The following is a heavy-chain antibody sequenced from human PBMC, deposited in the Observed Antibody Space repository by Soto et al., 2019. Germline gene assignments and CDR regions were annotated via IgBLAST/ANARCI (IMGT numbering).Heavy chain of an antibody. Sequence: LSLTCAVSGDSMTRSVWWTWVRQPPGKGLEWIGEVFHTGNTNYNPSLKSRVAMSVDKSTNEFSLKVTSVTAADTAIYYCARKAWVRFDYWGQGALVTVSS. J-gene: IGHJ4*02. CDR2: VFHTGNT. V-gene: IGHV4-4*02. CDR3: ARKAWVRFDY. CDR1: GDSMTRSVW. D-gene: IGHD7-27*01.